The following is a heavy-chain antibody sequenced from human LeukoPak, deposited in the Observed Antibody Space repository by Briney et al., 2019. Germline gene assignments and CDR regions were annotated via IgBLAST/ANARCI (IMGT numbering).Heavy chain of an antibody. J-gene: IGHJ4*02. CDR3: GRPWGTATVFRGFDS. CDR1: GFTFNSYA. D-gene: IGHD2-21*02. Sequence: GGSLRLSCAASGFTFNSYALSWVRQAPGKGLEWVASISPTGYTTYYAESVKGRFTISRDNSKNTLFLQMNSLRAEDTAVFYCGRPWGTATVFRGFDSWGQGALVTVSS. CDR2: ISPTGYTT. V-gene: IGHV3-23*01.